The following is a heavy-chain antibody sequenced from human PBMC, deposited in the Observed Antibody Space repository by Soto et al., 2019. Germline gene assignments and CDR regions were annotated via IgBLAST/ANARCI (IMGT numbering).Heavy chain of an antibody. J-gene: IGHJ6*02. CDR3: ARHPVRGVIITSNYYGMDV. D-gene: IGHD3-10*01. CDR1: GYSFTSYW. CDR2: IDPSDSYT. V-gene: IGHV5-10-1*01. Sequence: GESLRISFKGSGYSFTSYWISWVRQMPGKGLEWMGRIDPSDSYTNYSPSFQGHVTISADKSISTAYLQWSSLKASDTAMYYCARHPVRGVIITSNYYGMDVWGQGTTVTVSS.